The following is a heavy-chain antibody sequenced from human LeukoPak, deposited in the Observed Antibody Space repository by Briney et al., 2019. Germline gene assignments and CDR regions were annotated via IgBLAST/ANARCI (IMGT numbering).Heavy chain of an antibody. J-gene: IGHJ3*02. CDR3: ARVRATGAFDI. CDR1: GGSISSYY. V-gene: IGHV4-59*08. Sequence: SETLSLTCTVSGGSISSYYWSWIRQPPGKGLEWIGYIYYSGSTNYNPSLKSRVTIPVDTSKNQFSLKLSSVTAADTAVYYCARVRATGAFDIWGQGTMVTVSS. CDR2: IYYSGST. D-gene: IGHD1-26*01.